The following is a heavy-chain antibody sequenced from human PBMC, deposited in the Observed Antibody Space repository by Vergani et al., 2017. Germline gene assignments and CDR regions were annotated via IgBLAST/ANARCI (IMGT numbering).Heavy chain of an antibody. CDR2: IYYSGTT. D-gene: IGHD7-27*01. CDR1: GGSISSYY. Sequence: QVQLQESGPGLAKPSETLSLTCTVSGGSISSYYWSWIRQPPGKGLDWIGYIYYSGTTNYNPSLKSRVTISVDTSKNQFSLKLSSVTAADTAVYYCASANWGRRDAFDIWGQGTMVTVSS. CDR3: ASANWGRRDAFDI. V-gene: IGHV4-59*01. J-gene: IGHJ3*02.